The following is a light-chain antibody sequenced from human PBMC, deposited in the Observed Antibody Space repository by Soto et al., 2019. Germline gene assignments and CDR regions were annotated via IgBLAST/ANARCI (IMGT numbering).Light chain of an antibody. CDR3: SSYTSISTVV. CDR2: NVS. V-gene: IGLV2-14*03. CDR1: SSDVGGYNY. J-gene: IGLJ2*01. Sequence: QSVLTQPASVSGSPGQSITIYCTGTSSDVGGYNYVSWYQQHPDKAPKLVIYNVSNRPSGVSDRFSGSKSGNTASLIISGLQAEDEADYYCSSYTSISTVVFGGGTKLTVL.